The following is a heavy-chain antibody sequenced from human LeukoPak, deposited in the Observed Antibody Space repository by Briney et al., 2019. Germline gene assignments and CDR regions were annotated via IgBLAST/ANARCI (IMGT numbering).Heavy chain of an antibody. V-gene: IGHV4-34*01. CDR1: GESFSDYY. CDR3: ASGRPWRPAGYDYVWGSYRPRPYFDY. J-gene: IGHJ4*02. Sequence: PSETLSLTCAVYGESFSDYYWSWIRQPPGKGPEWIGEINHSGSANYNPSLKSRVNISVDTSKNEFSLKVTSVTAADMAVYYCASGRPWRPAGYDYVWGSYRPRPYFDYWGQGTLVTVSS. D-gene: IGHD3-16*02. CDR2: INHSGSA.